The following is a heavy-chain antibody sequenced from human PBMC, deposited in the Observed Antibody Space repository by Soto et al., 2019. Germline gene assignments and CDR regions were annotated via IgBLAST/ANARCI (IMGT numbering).Heavy chain of an antibody. J-gene: IGHJ4*02. D-gene: IGHD3-3*01. Sequence: QVQLQESGPGLVKPSETLSLTCSVSGGSIGSYYWSWIRQPPGKGLEWIGYIYYSGSTNYNPSLTRRVPISVDTSKNQVSLKLSSVTAADTAVYYCARGGWRQIDYWGQGTLVTVSS. CDR3: ARGGWRQIDY. CDR2: IYYSGST. V-gene: IGHV4-59*08. CDR1: GGSIGSYY.